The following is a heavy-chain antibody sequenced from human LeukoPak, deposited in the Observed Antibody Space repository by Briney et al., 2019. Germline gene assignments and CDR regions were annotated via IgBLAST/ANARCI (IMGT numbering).Heavy chain of an antibody. J-gene: IGHJ4*02. CDR2: ISWNSGTI. CDR1: GFTFDDYA. CDR3: AKAPLYAGPFDY. Sequence: PGRSLRLSCATSGFTFDDYAMHWVRQAPGKGLEWVSGISWNSGTIDYADSVKGRFTISRDNAKSSLYLQMNSLRTEDTALYYCAKAPLYAGPFDYWGQGTLVTVSS. V-gene: IGHV3-9*01. D-gene: IGHD2-8*01.